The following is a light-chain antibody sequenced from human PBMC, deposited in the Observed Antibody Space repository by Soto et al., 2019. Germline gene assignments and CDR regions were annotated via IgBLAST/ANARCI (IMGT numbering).Light chain of an antibody. CDR2: AAS. CDR3: QKYSTSPWT. J-gene: IGKJ1*01. Sequence: IALTHPPGTLTLSPGQSATLSCTPSQSVRSNYLAWYQQGPGQAARLLIFAASSRATGIPDRFSGSGSGTDFALTISRLGGEDFAVYYCQKYSTSPWTFGRGSXVDIK. V-gene: IGKV3-20*01. CDR1: QSVRSNY.